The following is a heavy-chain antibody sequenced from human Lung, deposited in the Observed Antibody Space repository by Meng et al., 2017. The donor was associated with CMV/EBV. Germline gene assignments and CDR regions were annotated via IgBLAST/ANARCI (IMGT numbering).Heavy chain of an antibody. CDR2: IRDKDSRYST. Sequence: GESXKISCTASGFTFSDHYMEWIRQAPGRGLEWIARIRDKDSRYSTEYAASVRGRFTISRDDSKLLFLEMTSLKTEDTAVYYCARTSRRTRDFDYWGQGTLVTVSS. CDR1: GFTFSDHY. D-gene: IGHD1-7*01. CDR3: ARTSRRTRDFDY. V-gene: IGHV3-72*01. J-gene: IGHJ4*02.